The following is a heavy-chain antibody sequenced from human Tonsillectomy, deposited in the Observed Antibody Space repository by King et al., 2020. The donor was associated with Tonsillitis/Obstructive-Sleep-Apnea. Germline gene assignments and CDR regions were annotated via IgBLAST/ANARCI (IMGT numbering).Heavy chain of an antibody. J-gene: IGHJ5*02. CDR1: GGSISNSGYD. CDR3: ARVIPRRRFEGSRLDP. Sequence: QLQESGPGLVRPSETLSLTCIVSGGSISNSGYDWGWIRQSPGKGLEWIGKIYYRGNTNYNPSLQSRVSISVDTSKNQFSLKFNSVTAADTAVYYCARVIPRRRFEGSRLDPWGQGTLVTVSS. D-gene: IGHD1-26*01. CDR2: IYYRGNT. V-gene: IGHV4-39*07.